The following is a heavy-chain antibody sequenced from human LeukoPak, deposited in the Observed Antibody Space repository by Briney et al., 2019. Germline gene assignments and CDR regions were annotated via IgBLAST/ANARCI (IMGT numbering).Heavy chain of an antibody. D-gene: IGHD2-2*02. CDR2: ISSDGSNK. CDR3: ARDRPVGVPIAISYDLDS. CDR1: GFTFSSFA. V-gene: IGHV3-30*01. Sequence: PGTSLRLSCAASGFTFSSFAIHWVRQAPGKGLEWVAVISSDGSNKFYADSVRGRFTISRDNSKNTLNLQMNSLRPEDTAVYCCARDRPVGVPIAISYDLDSWGQGTLVSVSS. J-gene: IGHJ4*02.